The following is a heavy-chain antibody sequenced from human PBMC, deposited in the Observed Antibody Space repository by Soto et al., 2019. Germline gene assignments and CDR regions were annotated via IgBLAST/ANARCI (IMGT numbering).Heavy chain of an antibody. V-gene: IGHV1-69*13. CDR1: GGTFSSYA. Sequence: SVKVSCKASGGTFSSYAISWVRQAPGQGLEWMGGIIPIFGTANYAQKFQGRVTITADESTSTAYMELSSLRSEDTAVYYCARDRGYSYGYDRWSFDYWGQGTLVTVSS. D-gene: IGHD5-18*01. CDR2: IIPIFGTA. CDR3: ARDRGYSYGYDRWSFDY. J-gene: IGHJ4*02.